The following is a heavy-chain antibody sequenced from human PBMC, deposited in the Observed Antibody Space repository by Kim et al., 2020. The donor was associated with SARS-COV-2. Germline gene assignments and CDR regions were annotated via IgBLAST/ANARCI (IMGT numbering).Heavy chain of an antibody. J-gene: IGHJ4*02. CDR3: ASSARVRGVVPYFAY. D-gene: IGHD3-10*01. Sequence: DSVKGRFTISRDNSKTTLYLQMNSLRAEDTAVYYCASSARVRGVVPYFAYWGQGTLVTVSS. V-gene: IGHV3-30*07.